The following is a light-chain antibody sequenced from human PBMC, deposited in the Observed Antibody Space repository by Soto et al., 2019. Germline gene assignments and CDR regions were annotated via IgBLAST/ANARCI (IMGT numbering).Light chain of an antibody. CDR3: XQNTHWPPT. Sequence: DVVMTQSPLSLPVTLGQPASISCRSSQSLVXSDGDTYLNWFQQRPGQSPRRLIYKVSNRDSGVPDRFSXXXSXTDFTLKIXRXXXXXXXXXYCXQNTHWPPTFGQGTKVEI. CDR2: KVS. V-gene: IGKV2-30*01. CDR1: QSLVXSDGDTY. J-gene: IGKJ2*01.